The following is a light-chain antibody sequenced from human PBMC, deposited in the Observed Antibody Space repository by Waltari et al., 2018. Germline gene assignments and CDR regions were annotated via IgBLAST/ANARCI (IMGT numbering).Light chain of an antibody. CDR1: NSNIGRNS. J-gene: IGLJ1*01. Sequence: QSVLTQPPSASGTPGQTVTISCSGTNSNIGRNSVFWYQQLPGTAPKLLIYRSNQRPSRVPDRFSASKSGTSASLAIRGLRSEDEADYYCAAWDDSLSVSYVFGSGTKVTV. V-gene: IGLV1-47*01. CDR3: AAWDDSLSVSYV. CDR2: RSN.